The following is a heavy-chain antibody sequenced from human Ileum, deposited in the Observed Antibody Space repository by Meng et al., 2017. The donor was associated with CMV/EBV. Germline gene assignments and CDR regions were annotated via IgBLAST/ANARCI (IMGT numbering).Heavy chain of an antibody. J-gene: IGHJ6*02. CDR2: INLDNSNI. D-gene: IGHD3-16*01. CDR3: ARGGGIVPDSLDV. Sequence: ASVKVSCKASGYTFSTYGISWVRQAPGQGLEWVAWINLDNSNIKYAQKFQGRVSVTTDTSTSTAYMELRSLRSDDTAVYYCARGGGIVPDSLDVWGQGTTVTVSS. V-gene: IGHV1-18*01. CDR1: GYTFSTYG.